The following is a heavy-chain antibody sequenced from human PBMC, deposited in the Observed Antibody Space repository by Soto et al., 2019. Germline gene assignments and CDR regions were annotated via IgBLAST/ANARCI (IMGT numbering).Heavy chain of an antibody. J-gene: IGHJ5*02. D-gene: IGHD1-26*01. V-gene: IGHV4-34*01. Sequence: QVQLQQWGAGLLKPSETLSLTCAVYGGSFGAYYWSWIRQPPGKGLEWIGEISHSGSPNYNPSLRSRVPISVDTSKNQLSLRLSSVTAADTAVYYCARGGAGATENWYDPWGQGTLVIVSS. CDR2: ISHSGSP. CDR1: GGSFGAYY. CDR3: ARGGAGATENWYDP.